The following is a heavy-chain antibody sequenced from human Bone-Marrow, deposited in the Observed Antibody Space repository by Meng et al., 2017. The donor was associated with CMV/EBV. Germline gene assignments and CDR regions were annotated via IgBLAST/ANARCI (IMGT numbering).Heavy chain of an antibody. CDR1: GFTFSSYD. V-gene: IGHV3-13*01. D-gene: IGHD1-26*01. J-gene: IGHJ3*02. CDR2: IGTAGDT. Sequence: GESLKISCAASGFTFSSYDMHWVRQATGKGLEWVSAIGTAGDTYYPGSVKGRFTISRENAKNSLYLQMNSLRAGDTAVYYCAGGEGVVGATPFDIWGQGTMVTVSS. CDR3: AGGEGVVGATPFDI.